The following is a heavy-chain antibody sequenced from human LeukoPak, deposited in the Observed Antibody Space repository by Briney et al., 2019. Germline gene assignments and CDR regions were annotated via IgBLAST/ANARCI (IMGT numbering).Heavy chain of an antibody. CDR2: IYYGGNT. CDR1: GVSISSYY. J-gene: IGHJ4*02. V-gene: IGHV4-59*01. CDR3: ATRSTGVAATFDS. D-gene: IGHD2-15*01. Sequence: SETLSLTCTVSGVSISSYYWSWIRQPPGKGLEWIGYIYYGGNTNYNPSLKSRVTISVDTSKNQFSLNLSSVTAADTAVYYCATRSTGVAATFDSWGQGALVTVSS.